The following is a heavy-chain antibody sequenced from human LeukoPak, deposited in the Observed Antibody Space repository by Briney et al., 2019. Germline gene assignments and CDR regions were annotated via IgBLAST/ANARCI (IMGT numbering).Heavy chain of an antibody. CDR3: TKQGGGYIPSGMDV. V-gene: IGHV3-9*01. CDR1: GFTFDDYA. CDR2: ITWNSGSI. D-gene: IGHD5-12*01. Sequence: GRSLRLSCAAAGFTFDDYAMHWVRQAPGKGLEWVSGITWNSGSIGYADSVKGRFTISRDNAKNSLYLQMNSLKTEDTALYYCTKQGGGYIPSGMDVWGQGTTVIASS. J-gene: IGHJ6*02.